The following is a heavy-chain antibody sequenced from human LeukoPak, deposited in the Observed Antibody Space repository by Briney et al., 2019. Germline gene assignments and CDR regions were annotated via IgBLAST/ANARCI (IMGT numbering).Heavy chain of an antibody. V-gene: IGHV3-74*01. J-gene: IGHJ4*02. CDR2: INSDGSST. CDR3: AREVYSSGWSSFDY. CDR1: GFIFTSYW. D-gene: IGHD6-19*01. Sequence: GGSLRLSCTASGFIFTSYWMHWVRQVPGKGLVWVSRINSDGSSTIHADSVKGRFTISRDNAKNTLYLQMNSLRAEDTAVYYCAREVYSSGWSSFDYWGQGTLVTVSS.